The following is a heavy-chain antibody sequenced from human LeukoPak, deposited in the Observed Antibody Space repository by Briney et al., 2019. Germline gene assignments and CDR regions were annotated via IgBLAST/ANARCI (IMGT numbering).Heavy chain of an antibody. CDR1: GGSISSGSYY. CDR2: IYTSGST. D-gene: IGHD3-10*01. CDR3: ARLEMGSGSYTYYFDY. V-gene: IGHV4-61*02. Sequence: SETLSLTCTVSGGSISSGSYYGSWIRQPAGKGLEWIGRIYTSGSTNYNPSLKSRVTISGDTSKNQFSLKLSSVTAADTAVYYCARLEMGSGSYTYYFDYWGQGTLVSVSS. J-gene: IGHJ4*02.